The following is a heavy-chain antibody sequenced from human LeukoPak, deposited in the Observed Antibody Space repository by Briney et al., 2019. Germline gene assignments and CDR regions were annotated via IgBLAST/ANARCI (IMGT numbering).Heavy chain of an antibody. CDR2: ITSNSGYV. Sequence: GRSLRLSCTVSGFIFEDYAMHWVRQVPGKGLEWVSSITSNSGYVAYADSVKGRFSISRDNAKNSLYLQMNSLRAEDTAVYYCAGCDPLLWFGELGDNYWGQGTLVTVSS. CDR1: GFIFEDYA. V-gene: IGHV3-9*01. CDR3: AGCDPLLWFGELGDNY. J-gene: IGHJ4*02. D-gene: IGHD3-10*01.